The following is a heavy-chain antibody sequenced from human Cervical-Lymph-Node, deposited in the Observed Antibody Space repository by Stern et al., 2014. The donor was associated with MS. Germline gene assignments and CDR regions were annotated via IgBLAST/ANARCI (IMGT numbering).Heavy chain of an antibody. D-gene: IGHD6-19*01. Sequence: VQLVESGGGLVQPGRSLRLSCAASGFTFSHYGMHWVRQAPGQGLEGVAVIWDDGSKKFYADSVKGRFTISRDNSKNTLYLQMDSLKAEDTAMYYCAKEGPYSGWFYFDYWGQGTLVTVSS. V-gene: IGHV3-33*06. CDR1: GFTFSHYG. CDR2: IWDDGSKK. J-gene: IGHJ4*02. CDR3: AKEGPYSGWFYFDY.